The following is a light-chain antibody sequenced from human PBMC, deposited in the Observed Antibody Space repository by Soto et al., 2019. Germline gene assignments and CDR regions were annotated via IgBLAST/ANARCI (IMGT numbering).Light chain of an antibody. Sequence: DIQMTQSPSTLSASVGDRVTITCRASQNINSHLAWYQQKPGKAPKLLIYTASSLQSGVPSRFSGSGSGTEFSLTISNLQPDDFVTFYCQQYDLYSAFGQGTKVEMK. CDR1: QNINSH. V-gene: IGKV1-5*03. CDR3: QQYDLYSA. CDR2: TAS. J-gene: IGKJ1*01.